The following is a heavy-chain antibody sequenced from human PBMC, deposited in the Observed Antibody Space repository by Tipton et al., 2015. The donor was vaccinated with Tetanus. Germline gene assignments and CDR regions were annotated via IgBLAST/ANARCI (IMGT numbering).Heavy chain of an antibody. V-gene: IGHV3-48*02. CDR2: ISSSSSTI. Sequence: SLRLSCAASGFTFSSYTMNWVRQAPGKGLEWLSYISSSSSTIYYADSVSGRFTISRTNAENSLYLQRNNLRDEDTVVYCCARGGGWNYISAAVDILGQGTRGAVSS. CDR1: GFTFSSYT. D-gene: IGHD1-7*01. J-gene: IGHJ3*02. CDR3: ARGGGWNYISAAVDI.